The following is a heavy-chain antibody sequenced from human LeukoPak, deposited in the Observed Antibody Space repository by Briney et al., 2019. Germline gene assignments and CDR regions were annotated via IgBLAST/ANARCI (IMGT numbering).Heavy chain of an antibody. V-gene: IGHV3-30*18. J-gene: IGHJ4*02. Sequence: GGSLRLSCVVSGFTFSSYGMHWARQAPGKGLEWVAFISYDGSNKYYANSVKGLFTISRDNSKNTLYLQMNSLRAEGTGVYYCAKRGYYYDSSGYYSRTYFDYWGQGTLVIVSS. D-gene: IGHD3-22*01. CDR1: GFTFSSYG. CDR3: AKRGYYYDSSGYYSRTYFDY. CDR2: ISYDGSNK.